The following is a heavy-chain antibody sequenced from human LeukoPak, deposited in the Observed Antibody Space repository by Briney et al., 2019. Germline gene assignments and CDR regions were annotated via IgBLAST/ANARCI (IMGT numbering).Heavy chain of an antibody. D-gene: IGHD7-27*01. CDR1: GGSISSYY. CDR3: ARDGGWGIPPDY. J-gene: IGHJ4*02. V-gene: IGHV4-59*12. Sequence: SETLSLTCTVSGGSISSYYWSWIRQPPGKGLEWIGYIYYSGSTNYNPSLKSRVTISVDTSKNQFSLKLSSVTAADTAVYYCARDGGWGIPPDYWGQGTLVTVSS. CDR2: IYYSGST.